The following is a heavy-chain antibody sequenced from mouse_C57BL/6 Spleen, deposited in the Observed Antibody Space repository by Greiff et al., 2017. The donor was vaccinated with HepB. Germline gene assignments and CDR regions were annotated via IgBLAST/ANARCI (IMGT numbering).Heavy chain of an antibody. CDR2: IYPGDGDT. CDR1: GYAFSSSW. J-gene: IGHJ2*01. CDR3: ARWRDDGYVQDFDY. V-gene: IGHV1-82*01. Sequence: QVQLKQSGPELVKPGASVKISCKASGYAFSSSWMNWVKQRPGKGLEWIGRIYPGDGDTNYNGKFKGKATLTADKSSSTAYMQLSSLTSEDSAVYFCARWRDDGYVQDFDYWGQGTTLTVSS. D-gene: IGHD2-3*01.